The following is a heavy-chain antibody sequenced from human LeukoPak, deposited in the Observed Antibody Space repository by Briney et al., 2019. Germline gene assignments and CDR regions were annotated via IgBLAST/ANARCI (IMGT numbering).Heavy chain of an antibody. CDR1: GGTFSSYA. V-gene: IGHV1-69*13. CDR2: IIPIFGTA. CDR3: AREPSTIFGVVIIRSGAFDI. J-gene: IGHJ3*02. Sequence: SVKVSCKASGGTFSSYAISWVRQAPGQGLEWMGGIIPIFGTANYAQKFQGRVTITADESTSTAHMELSSLRSEDTAVYYCAREPSTIFGVVIIRSGAFDIWGQGTMVTVSS. D-gene: IGHD3-3*01.